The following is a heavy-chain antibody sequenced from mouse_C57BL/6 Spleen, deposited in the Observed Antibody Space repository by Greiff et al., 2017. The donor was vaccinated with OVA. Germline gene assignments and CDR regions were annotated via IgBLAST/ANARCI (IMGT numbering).Heavy chain of an antibody. J-gene: IGHJ2*01. CDR3: ARSGNYVFDY. CDR2: INPYNGGT. Sequence: VQLQQSGPVLVKPGASVKMSCKASGYTFTDYYMNWVKQSHGKSLEWIGVINPYNGGTSYNQKFKGKATLTVDKSSSTAYMELNSLTSEDSAVYYCARSGNYVFDYWGQGTTLTVSS. CDR1: GYTFTDYY. D-gene: IGHD2-1*01. V-gene: IGHV1-19*01.